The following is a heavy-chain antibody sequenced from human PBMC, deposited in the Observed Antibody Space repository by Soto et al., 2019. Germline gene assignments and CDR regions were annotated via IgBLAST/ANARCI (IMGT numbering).Heavy chain of an antibody. CDR2: IYYSGST. CDR3: ATSSSFSFDY. Sequence: SETLSLTCTVSGGSISSGGYYWSWIRQHPGKGLEWIGYIYYSGSTYYNPSLKSRVTISVDTSKNQFSLKLSSVTAADTAVYYCATSSSFSFDYWGQGTLVTVSS. D-gene: IGHD6-6*01. J-gene: IGHJ4*02. V-gene: IGHV4-31*03. CDR1: GGSISSGGYY.